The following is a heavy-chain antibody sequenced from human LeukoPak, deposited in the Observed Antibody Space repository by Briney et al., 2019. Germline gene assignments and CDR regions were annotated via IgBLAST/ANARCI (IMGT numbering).Heavy chain of an antibody. J-gene: IGHJ6*02. CDR2: IKQDGTEQ. CDR1: GFTFSSYW. Sequence: GGSLRLSCAASGFTFSSYWMSWVRQAPGKGLEWVANIKQDGTEQYYVDSVKGRFTISRDNAKISLYLQMNSLRAEDTAVYYCARDSYFCAMDVWGQGTTVTVSS. V-gene: IGHV3-7*04. D-gene: IGHD3-3*01. CDR3: ARDSYFCAMDV.